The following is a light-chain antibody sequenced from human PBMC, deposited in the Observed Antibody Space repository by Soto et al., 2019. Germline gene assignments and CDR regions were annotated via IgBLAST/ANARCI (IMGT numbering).Light chain of an antibody. CDR1: QSVSSSY. Sequence: EIVLTQSPGTLPLSPGERATLSCRASQSVSSSYLAWYQQKPGQAPRLLIYGASSRATGIPDRFSGSGSGTDFTLTISRLEPDDFAVYYCQQYGSSRTFGQVTKVEIK. V-gene: IGKV3-20*01. CDR3: QQYGSSRT. J-gene: IGKJ1*01. CDR2: GAS.